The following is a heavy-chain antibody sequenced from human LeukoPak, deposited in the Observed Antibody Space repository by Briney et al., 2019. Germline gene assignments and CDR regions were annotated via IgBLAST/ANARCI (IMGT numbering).Heavy chain of an antibody. D-gene: IGHD4-17*01. Sequence: PGGSLRLSCAASGSTFSSYAMSWVRQAPGKGLDWVSAISGSGDRTYYADSVKGRFTISRDNSKNTLYLQMNSLRAEDTAIYYCAKGDYGDYGIFAYWGQGALVTVSS. CDR3: AKGDYGDYGIFAY. V-gene: IGHV3-23*01. CDR2: ISGSGDRT. J-gene: IGHJ4*02. CDR1: GSTFSSYA.